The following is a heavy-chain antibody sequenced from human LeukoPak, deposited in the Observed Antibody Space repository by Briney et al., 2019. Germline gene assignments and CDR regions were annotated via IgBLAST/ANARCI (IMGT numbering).Heavy chain of an antibody. V-gene: IGHV3-23*01. CDR1: GFTFTSYA. CDR3: ARLSGSGSYSPFDY. Sequence: GGSLRLSCAASGFTFTSYAMSWVRQAPRKGLEWVSRISSSGSSTYYADSVKGRFTISRDFSKNTLYLQMNSLRADDTAVYYCARLSGSGSYSPFDYWGQGTLVAVSS. J-gene: IGHJ4*02. CDR2: ISSSGSST. D-gene: IGHD3-10*01.